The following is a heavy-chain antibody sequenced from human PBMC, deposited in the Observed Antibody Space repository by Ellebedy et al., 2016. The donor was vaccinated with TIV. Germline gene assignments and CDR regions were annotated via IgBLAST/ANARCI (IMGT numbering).Heavy chain of an antibody. CDR1: GFTFSDYY. D-gene: IGHD6-19*01. CDR3: ARDVAGTSEGY. V-gene: IGHV3-11*06. Sequence: PGGSLRLSCAASGFTFSDYYMSWIRQAPGKGLEWVSYISSSSSYTNYADSVKGRFTISRDNAKNSLYLQMNSLRAEDTAVYYCARDVAGTSEGYWGQGTLVTVSS. CDR2: ISSSSSYT. J-gene: IGHJ4*02.